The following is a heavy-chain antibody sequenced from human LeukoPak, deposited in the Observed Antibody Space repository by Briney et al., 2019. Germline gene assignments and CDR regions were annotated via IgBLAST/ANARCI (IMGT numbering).Heavy chain of an antibody. V-gene: IGHV3-23*01. J-gene: IGHJ5*02. CDR1: GFTFSTYG. CDR2: VSSTGSGT. D-gene: IGHD3-10*01. CDR3: AKDGPLLWFGPTDA. Sequence: GGSLRLSCVASGFTFSTYGMSWVRQAPGKGLEWGAAVSSTGSGTYYPDSLKGRFIISRDNSQNTVFLQMNSLRPEDTAFYFCAKDGPLLWFGPTDAWGQGILVTVSS.